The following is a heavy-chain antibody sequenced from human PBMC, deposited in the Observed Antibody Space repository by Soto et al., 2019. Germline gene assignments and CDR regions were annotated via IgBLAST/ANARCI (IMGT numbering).Heavy chain of an antibody. V-gene: IGHV3-33*01. CDR1: GFSFSGYG. D-gene: IGHD7-27*01. Sequence: QVQLVESGGGVVQPGRSLRLSCAASGFSFSGYGMHWVRQAPGKGLEWVASIWHDGTNKYYADSVKGRFTISRDNSKNTLYLQMNSLRADDTAVYFCARGTGDFDYWGQGTLVTVSS. CDR3: ARGTGDFDY. CDR2: IWHDGTNK. J-gene: IGHJ4*02.